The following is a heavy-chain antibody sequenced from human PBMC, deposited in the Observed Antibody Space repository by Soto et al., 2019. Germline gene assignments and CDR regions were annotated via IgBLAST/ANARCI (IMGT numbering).Heavy chain of an antibody. J-gene: IGHJ4*02. D-gene: IGHD3-3*01. V-gene: IGHV3-48*02. CDR1: GFTFSSYS. CDR2: ISSSSSTI. CDR3: ARSTYYDFWSNFDY. Sequence: EVQLVESGGGLVQPGGSLRLSCAASGFTFSSYSMNWVRQAPGKGLEWVSYISSSSSTIYYADSVKGRFTISRDNAKNSLYLQMNSLRDEDTAVYYCARSTYYDFWSNFDYWGQGTLVTVSS.